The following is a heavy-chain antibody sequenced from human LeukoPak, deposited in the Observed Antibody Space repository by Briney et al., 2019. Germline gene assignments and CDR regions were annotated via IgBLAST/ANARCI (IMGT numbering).Heavy chain of an antibody. CDR2: INHSGST. D-gene: IGHD3-10*01. CDR3: ARGYHGSGSYGSSYNWFDP. V-gene: IGHV4-34*01. J-gene: IGHJ5*02. CDR1: GGSFSGYY. Sequence: SETLSLTCAVYGGSFSGYYWSWIRQPPGKGLEWIGEINHSGSTNYNPSLKSRVTISVDTSKNQFSLKLSSVTAADTAVYYCARGYHGSGSYGSSYNWFDPWGQGTLVTVSP.